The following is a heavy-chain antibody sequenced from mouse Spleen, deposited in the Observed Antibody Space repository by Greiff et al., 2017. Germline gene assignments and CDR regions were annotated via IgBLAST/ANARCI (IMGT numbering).Heavy chain of an antibody. CDR3: ARGLYDYPFAY. Sequence: EVQLVESGGGLVKPGGSLKLSCAASGFTFSSYAMSWVRQSPEKRLEWVAVISSCGSYTYYPDTVTGRVTISRDNAKNTLYLEMSSLRSEDTAMYDCARGLYDYPFAYWGQGTLVTVSA. CDR2: ISSCGSYT. D-gene: IGHD2-4*01. V-gene: IGHV5-9-4*01. J-gene: IGHJ3*01. CDR1: GFTFSSYA.